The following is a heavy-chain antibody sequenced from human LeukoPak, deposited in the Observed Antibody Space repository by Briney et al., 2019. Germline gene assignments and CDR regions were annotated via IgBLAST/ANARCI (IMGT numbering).Heavy chain of an antibody. V-gene: IGHV3-48*02. CDR3: VRDRDWAFDI. D-gene: IGHD2-21*01. CDR1: GFIFSSSW. Sequence: GGSLRLSCAASGFIFSSSWMNWVRQAPGKGLEWILYITSSSSSILSADSVKGRFTISRDNAKNSLYLQMNSLRDEDTAIYYCVRDRDWAFDIWGQGTMVTVSP. J-gene: IGHJ3*02. CDR2: ITSSSSSI.